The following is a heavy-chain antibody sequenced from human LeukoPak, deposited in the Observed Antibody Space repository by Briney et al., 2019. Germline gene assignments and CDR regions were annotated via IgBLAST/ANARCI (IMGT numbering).Heavy chain of an antibody. Sequence: PVKVACKASGFTFTSSAVQWVRQARGQRLEWIGWIVVGSGNTNYAQKFQERVTITRDMSTSTAYMELCSLRSEDTAVYYCAADLARRGLPDYWGQGTLVTVSS. J-gene: IGHJ4*02. CDR2: IVVGSGNT. CDR1: GFTFTSSA. D-gene: IGHD2-21*02. V-gene: IGHV1-58*01. CDR3: AADLARRGLPDY.